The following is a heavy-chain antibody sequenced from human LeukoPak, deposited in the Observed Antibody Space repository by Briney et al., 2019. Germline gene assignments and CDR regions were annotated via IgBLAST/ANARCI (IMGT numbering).Heavy chain of an antibody. J-gene: IGHJ4*02. CDR2: IWYDGSNK. Sequence: GRSLRLSCAASGFTFSSYGMHWVRQAPGKGLEWVAVIWYDGSNKYYADSVKGRFTISRDNSKNTLYLQMDSLRAEDTAVYYCARGHSSSWDHWGQGTLVTVSS. D-gene: IGHD6-13*01. CDR3: ARGHSSSWDH. V-gene: IGHV3-33*01. CDR1: GFTFSSYG.